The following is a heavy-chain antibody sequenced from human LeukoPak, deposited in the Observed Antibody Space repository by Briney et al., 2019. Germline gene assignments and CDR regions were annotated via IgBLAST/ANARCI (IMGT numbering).Heavy chain of an antibody. CDR1: GGSISSSSYY. Sequence: SETLSLTCTVSGGSISSSSYYWGWIRQPPGKGPEWIGSIYYSGSTYYNPSLKSRVTVSVDTSKNQFSLKLSSVTAADTAVYYCARQVAVAGPRLDYWGQGTLVTVSS. CDR2: IYYSGST. J-gene: IGHJ4*02. CDR3: ARQVAVAGPRLDY. V-gene: IGHV4-39*01. D-gene: IGHD6-19*01.